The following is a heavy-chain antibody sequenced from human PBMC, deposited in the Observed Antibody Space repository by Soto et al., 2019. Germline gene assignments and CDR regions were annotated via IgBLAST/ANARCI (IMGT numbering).Heavy chain of an antibody. CDR1: GGTXTSYA. J-gene: IGHJ3*02. CDR2: IIPIFGTA. D-gene: IGHD2-2*01. CDR3: ARARAYCSSASCYLGNAFDI. Sequence: SXKISFKASGGTXTSYAISLVRQAPGQGLEWMGGIIPIFGTANYAQKFQGRVTIKADESTRTAYMDLRSLRSEDKAVYYCARARAYCSSASCYLGNAFDIWGQGTMGTVSS. V-gene: IGHV1-69*13.